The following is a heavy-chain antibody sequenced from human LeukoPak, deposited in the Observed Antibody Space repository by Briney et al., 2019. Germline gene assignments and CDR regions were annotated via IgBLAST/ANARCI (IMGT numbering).Heavy chain of an antibody. D-gene: IGHD3-3*01. CDR1: GGSISSYY. CDR2: IYYSGST. Sequence: SETLSLTCTVSGGSISSYYWSWIRQPPGKGLEWIGYIYYSGSTNYNPSLKSRVTISVDTSKNQFSLKLSSVTAADTAAYYCASLYYDFWSGSYYFDYWGQGTLVTVSS. CDR3: ASLYYDFWSGSYYFDY. J-gene: IGHJ4*02. V-gene: IGHV4-59*01.